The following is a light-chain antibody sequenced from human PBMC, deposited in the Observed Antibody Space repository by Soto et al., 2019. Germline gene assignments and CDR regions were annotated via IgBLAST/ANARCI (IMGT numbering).Light chain of an antibody. CDR3: QQYDSYSWT. CDR2: DAS. Sequence: DIQMTQSPSTLSASAGDTVTITCRASQSISTWLAWYQHKPGKAPKLLIFDASSLKSGVPSRFSGSGSGTEFTLTINRLQPDDFATYYCQQYDSYSWTFGQGTKVDIK. CDR1: QSISTW. J-gene: IGKJ1*01. V-gene: IGKV1-5*01.